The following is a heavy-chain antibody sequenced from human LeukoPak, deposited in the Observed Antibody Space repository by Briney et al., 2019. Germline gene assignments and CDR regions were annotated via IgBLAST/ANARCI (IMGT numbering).Heavy chain of an antibody. J-gene: IGHJ5*02. CDR3: AREIPYCSSTSCPFGS. D-gene: IGHD2-2*01. V-gene: IGHV1-46*01. CDR2: INPSGGST. CDR1: GYTFTSDY. Sequence: GASVKVSCKASGYTFTSDYMHWVRQAPGQGLEWMGIINPSGGSTSYAQRFRGRVTMTRDTSTSTVYMELSSLRSEDTAVYYCAREIPYCSSTSCPFGSWGQGTLVTVSS.